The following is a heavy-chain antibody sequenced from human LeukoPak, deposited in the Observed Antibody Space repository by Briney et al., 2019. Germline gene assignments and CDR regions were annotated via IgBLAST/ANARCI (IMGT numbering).Heavy chain of an antibody. CDR2: ISSSISTI. D-gene: IGHD4-17*01. V-gene: IGHV3-48*01. CDR3: ARDLYGDYTFDS. J-gene: IGHJ4*02. CDR1: GFTFSGYW. Sequence: GGSLRLSCAASGFTFSGYWMNWVRQAPGKGLEWVSYISSSISTIYYADSVKGRFTISRDNAKNSLYLQMNSLRAEDTAVYYCARDLYGDYTFDSWGQGTLVTVSS.